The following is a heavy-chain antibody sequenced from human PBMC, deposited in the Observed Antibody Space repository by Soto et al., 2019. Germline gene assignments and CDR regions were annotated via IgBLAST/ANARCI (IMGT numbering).Heavy chain of an antibody. V-gene: IGHV3-30*04. Sequence: QVQLVESGGGVVQPGRSLRLSCAASGFTFSSYAMHWVRQAPGKGLEWVAVISYDGRNKYYADSVKGRFTISRDNSKNTLYLQMNILRAEDTAVYYCAREERGDYVNWFDPWGQGTLVTVSS. CDR1: GFTFSSYA. CDR2: ISYDGRNK. J-gene: IGHJ5*02. CDR3: AREERGDYVNWFDP. D-gene: IGHD4-17*01.